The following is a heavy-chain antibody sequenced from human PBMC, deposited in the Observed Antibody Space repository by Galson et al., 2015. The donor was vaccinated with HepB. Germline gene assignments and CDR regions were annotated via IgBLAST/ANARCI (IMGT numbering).Heavy chain of an antibody. CDR1: GFTFSSYW. CDR2: IKQDGSEK. D-gene: IGHD3-9*01. J-gene: IGHJ4*02. CDR3: ARDAGEQYDILTGHYLNPGFDY. Sequence: SLRLSCAASGFTFSSYWMSWVRQAPGKGLEWVANIKQDGSEKYYVDSVKGRFTIPRDNAKNSLYLQMNSLRAEDTAVYYCARDAGEQYDILTGHYLNPGFDYWGQGTLVTVSS. V-gene: IGHV3-7*03.